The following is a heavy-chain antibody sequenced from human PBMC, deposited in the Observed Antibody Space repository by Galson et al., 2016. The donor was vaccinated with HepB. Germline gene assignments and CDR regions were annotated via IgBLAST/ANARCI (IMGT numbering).Heavy chain of an antibody. J-gene: IGHJ6*02. D-gene: IGHD3-10*01. Sequence: SVKVSCKASGSTFTNYAINWVRQAPGQGLEWMGWIGTNTGNATYDKGFTGRFLFSLDTSVSTAYLQISSLKTEDTALYFCARDDSSGGSYYYYGLDVWGQGTTVIVSS. V-gene: IGHV7-4-1*02. CDR3: ARDDSSGGSYYYYGLDV. CDR1: GSTFTNYA. CDR2: IGTNTGNA.